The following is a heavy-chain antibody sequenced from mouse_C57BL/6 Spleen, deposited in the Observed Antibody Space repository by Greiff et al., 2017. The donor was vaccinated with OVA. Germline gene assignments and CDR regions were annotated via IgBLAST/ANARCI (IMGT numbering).Heavy chain of an antibody. CDR3: ARNYGNLAWFAY. D-gene: IGHD2-1*01. J-gene: IGHJ3*01. CDR1: GFTFSDYG. CDR2: ISSGSSTI. Sequence: EVKVVESGGGLVKPGGSLKLSCAASGFTFSDYGMHWVRQAPEKGLEWVAYISSGSSTIYYADTVKGRFTISRDNAKNTLFLQMTSLRSEDTAMYYCARNYGNLAWFAYWGQGTLVTVSA. V-gene: IGHV5-17*01.